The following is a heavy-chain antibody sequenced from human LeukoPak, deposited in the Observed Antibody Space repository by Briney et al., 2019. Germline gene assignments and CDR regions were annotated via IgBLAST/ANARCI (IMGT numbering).Heavy chain of an antibody. CDR2: IYFSGSA. D-gene: IGHD1-26*01. CDR1: GSPISSSMNY. J-gene: IGHJ4*02. CDR3: ARGWGSGNLFDY. Sequence: SETLSLTCIVSGSPISSSMNYWGWVRQPPGKGPEWIGSIYFSGSAYYNPSLKSRVTMSIDRSKNEFFLKVSSVTAADTAVYYCARGWGSGNLFDYWGQGTLVTVSS. V-gene: IGHV4-39*07.